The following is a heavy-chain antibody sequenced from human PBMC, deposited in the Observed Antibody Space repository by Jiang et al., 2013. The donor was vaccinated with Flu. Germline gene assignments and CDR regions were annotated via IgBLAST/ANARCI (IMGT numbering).Heavy chain of an antibody. Sequence: GAEVKMPGASVKVSCKASGYTFTNYGLTWVRQAPGQGLEWMGWISAYNGDTNYAQKLQGRVTMTTDTSTNTAYMELRSLRSDDTAVFYCARGGVTSGGLDYWGQGTLVTVSS. CDR2: ISAYNGDT. CDR1: GYTFTNYG. CDR3: ARGGVTSGGLDY. J-gene: IGHJ4*02. D-gene: IGHD2-15*01. V-gene: IGHV1-18*01.